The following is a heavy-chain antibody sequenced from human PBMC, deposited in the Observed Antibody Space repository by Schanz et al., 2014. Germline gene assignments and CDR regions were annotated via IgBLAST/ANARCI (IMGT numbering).Heavy chain of an antibody. CDR3: AKDMNREATAPES. Sequence: DVRLVESGGGLVQPGGSLRLSCAASGFTFSSYAMTWVRQLAGQGLEWVSVISDNGDATYYADAVQGRFVISRDNSKNTVYLHMNSLRDEDTAVYYCAKDMNREATAPESWGQGTLVVVSS. CDR2: ISDNGDAT. V-gene: IGHV3-23*04. CDR1: GFTFSSYA. D-gene: IGHD5-12*01. J-gene: IGHJ5*02.